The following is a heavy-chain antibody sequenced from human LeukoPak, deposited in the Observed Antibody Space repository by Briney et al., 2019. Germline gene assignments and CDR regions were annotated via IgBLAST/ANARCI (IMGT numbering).Heavy chain of an antibody. CDR1: GGSVSGSF. J-gene: IGHJ4*02. CDR3: ARQDYGDYPPGY. CDR2: IDYSGSS. V-gene: IGHV4-59*02. Sequence: SETLSPTCTVSGGSVSGSFWNWIRRPPKKGLEWMWYIDYSGSSNYNPSLQSRVTISVDTSKNQVSLKLSSVTAADTAVYYCARQDYGDYPPGYWGQGTLVTVSS. D-gene: IGHD4-17*01.